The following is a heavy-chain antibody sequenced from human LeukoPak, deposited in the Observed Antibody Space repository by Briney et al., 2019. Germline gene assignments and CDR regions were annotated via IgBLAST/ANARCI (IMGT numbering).Heavy chain of an antibody. Sequence: SETLSLTCTVSGGSISSSSYYWGWIRQPPGKGLEWIGSIYYSGSTYYNPSLKSRVTISVDTSKNQFSLKLSSVTAADTAVYYCARDRASSGYYPLISYFDYWGQGTLVTVSS. J-gene: IGHJ4*02. V-gene: IGHV4-39*07. D-gene: IGHD3-22*01. CDR2: IYYSGST. CDR1: GGSISSSSYY. CDR3: ARDRASSGYYPLISYFDY.